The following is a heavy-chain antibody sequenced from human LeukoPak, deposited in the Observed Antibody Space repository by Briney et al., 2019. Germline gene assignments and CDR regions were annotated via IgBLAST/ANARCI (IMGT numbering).Heavy chain of an antibody. Sequence: GASVKVSCKASGGTFSSYAISWVRQAPGQGLEWMGRIIPIFGTANYAQKFQGRVTITTDESTSTAYMELSSLRSEDTAVYYCARDFFRAYNLEGFPYFGYWGQGTLVTVSS. CDR2: IIPIFGTA. J-gene: IGHJ4*02. V-gene: IGHV1-69*05. D-gene: IGHD5-24*01. CDR1: GGTFSSYA. CDR3: ARDFFRAYNLEGFPYFGY.